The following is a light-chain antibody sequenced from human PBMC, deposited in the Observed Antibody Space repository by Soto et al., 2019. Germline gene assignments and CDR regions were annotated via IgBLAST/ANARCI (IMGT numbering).Light chain of an antibody. J-gene: IGKJ4*01. CDR3: QKYNSAPLT. CDR1: QGIGVY. CDR2: AAS. V-gene: IGKV1-27*01. Sequence: DIQMTQSPSSLSASLGDRVTITCRASQGIGVYLAWFQQKPGNVPRLLIYAASTLQSGVPSRFSGSGSGTDFTLTISSLQPEDVATYYCQKYNSAPLTFGGGAKVEIK.